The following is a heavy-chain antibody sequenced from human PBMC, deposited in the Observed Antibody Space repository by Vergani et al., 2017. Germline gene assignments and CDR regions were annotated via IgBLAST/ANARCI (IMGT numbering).Heavy chain of an antibody. Sequence: EQLVESGGGVVPSGSSLRLSCVTFGFPFSSYGMHWVRQAPGTGLEWVSGLGHNGNNKHYADSVKGRFTISRDKSTNTLYLQMNSLRAEDTAVYYCARDRRSSYIDVWGKGTIVTVSS. J-gene: IGHJ6*03. CDR3: ARDRRSSYIDV. V-gene: IGHV3-33*01. CDR2: LGHNGNNK. D-gene: IGHD2-2*01. CDR1: GFPFSSYG.